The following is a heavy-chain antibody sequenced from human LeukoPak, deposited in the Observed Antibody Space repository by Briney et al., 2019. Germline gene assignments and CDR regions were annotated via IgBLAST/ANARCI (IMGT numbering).Heavy chain of an antibody. Sequence: PSEALSLTCTVSGDSISSYYWSWIRQPPGKGLEWIGYIYASGHTSYNPSLESRVTTSIDTSNNQFSLKLSSVTAADTAVYYFARRGWVGRQYYFDSWGQETLVTVSS. V-gene: IGHV4-4*09. CDR2: IYASGHT. CDR3: ARRGWVGRQYYFDS. CDR1: GDSISSYY. D-gene: IGHD1-26*01. J-gene: IGHJ4*02.